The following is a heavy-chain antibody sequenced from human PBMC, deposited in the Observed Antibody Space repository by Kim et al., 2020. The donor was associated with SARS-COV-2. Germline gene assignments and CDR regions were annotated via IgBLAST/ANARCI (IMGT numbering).Heavy chain of an antibody. V-gene: IGHV1-69*13. D-gene: IGHD2-21*02. CDR3: ATHGGELAYCGGDCYSRLDY. CDR1: GGTFSSYA. CDR2: IIPIFGTA. J-gene: IGHJ4*02. Sequence: SVKVSCKASGGTFSSYAISWVRQAPGQGLEWMGGIIPIFGTANYAQKFQGRVTITADESTSTAYMELSSLRSEDTAVYYCATHGGELAYCGGDCYSRLDYWGQGTLVTVSS.